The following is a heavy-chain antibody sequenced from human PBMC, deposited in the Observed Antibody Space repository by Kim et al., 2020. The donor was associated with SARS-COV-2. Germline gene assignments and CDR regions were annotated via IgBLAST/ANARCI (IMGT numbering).Heavy chain of an antibody. CDR1: GGSISSSSYY. CDR2: IYYSGST. V-gene: IGHV4-39*01. D-gene: IGHD3-9*01. CDR3: ARHETGRDY. J-gene: IGHJ4*02. Sequence: SETLSLTCTVSGGSISSSSYYWGWIRQPPGKGLEWIGSIYYSGSTYYNSSLKSRVTISVDTSKNQFSLKLSSMTAADTAVYYCARHETGRDYWGQGTLVTVSS.